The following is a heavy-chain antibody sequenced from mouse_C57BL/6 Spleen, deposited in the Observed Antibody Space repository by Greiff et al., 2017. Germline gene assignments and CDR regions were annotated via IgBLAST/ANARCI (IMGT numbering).Heavy chain of an antibody. CDR2: IYPGDGDT. D-gene: IGHD2-4*01. CDR3: ASDDYEDFGFDY. J-gene: IGHJ2*01. Sequence: QVQLQQSGPELVKPGASVKISCKASGYAFSSSWMNWVKQRPGKGLEWIGRIYPGDGDTNYNGKFKGKATLTADKSSSTAYMQLSSLTSEDSAVYCCASDDYEDFGFDYWGQGTTLTVSS. CDR1: GYAFSSSW. V-gene: IGHV1-82*01.